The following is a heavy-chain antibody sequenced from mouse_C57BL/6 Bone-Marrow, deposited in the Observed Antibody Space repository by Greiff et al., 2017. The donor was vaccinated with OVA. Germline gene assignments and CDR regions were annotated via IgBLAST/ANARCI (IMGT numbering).Heavy chain of an antibody. J-gene: IGHJ4*01. V-gene: IGHV1-85*01. CDR2: IYPRDGST. Sequence: QVQLQQSGPELVQPGASVKLSCKASGYTFTSYDINWVKQRPGQGLEWIGWIYPRDGSTTYNEKFKGKATLTVDTSSSTAYMELHILTSEDSAVYFCARYFYAMDYWGQGTSVTVSS. CDR1: GYTFTSYD. CDR3: ARYFYAMDY.